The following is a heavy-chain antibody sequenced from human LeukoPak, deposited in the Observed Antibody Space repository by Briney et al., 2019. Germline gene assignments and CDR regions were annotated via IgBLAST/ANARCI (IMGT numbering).Heavy chain of an antibody. CDR1: GYSISSGYY. J-gene: IGHJ3*02. Sequence: SETLSLTCTVSGYSISSGYYWGWIRQPPGKGLEWIGSIYHSGSTYYNPSLKSRVTISVDTSKNQFSLKLSSVTAADTAVYYCARGRHAFDIWGQGTMVTVSS. CDR2: IYHSGST. CDR3: ARGRHAFDI. V-gene: IGHV4-38-2*02.